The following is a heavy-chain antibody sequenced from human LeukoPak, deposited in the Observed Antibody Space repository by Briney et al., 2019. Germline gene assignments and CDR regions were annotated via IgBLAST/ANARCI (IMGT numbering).Heavy chain of an antibody. Sequence: SETLSLTCAVHGGSCDDYYCSWIRQPPGKGLEWIGEIHPHGIFYYNSSLTSRVTISIDTSKSQFSLRLTSVTAADTALYYCARGRDRSKAGGLWGQGSLVIVSS. CDR2: IHPHGIF. V-gene: IGHV4-34*01. D-gene: IGHD2-15*01. CDR3: ARGRDRSKAGGL. J-gene: IGHJ4*02. CDR1: GGSCDDYY.